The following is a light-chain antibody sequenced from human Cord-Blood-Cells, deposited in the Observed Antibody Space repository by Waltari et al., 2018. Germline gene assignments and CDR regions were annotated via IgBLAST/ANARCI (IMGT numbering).Light chain of an antibody. CDR1: RSDVGGYNY. CDR2: DVS. CDR3: CSYAGSYTWV. Sequence: QSALTQPRSVSGSPGQSVTISCPGTRSDVGGYNYAPWYQQHPGKAPKLMIYDVSKRPSGVPDRFSGSKSGNTASLTISGLQAEDEADYYCCSYAGSYTWVFGGGTKLTVL. J-gene: IGLJ3*02. V-gene: IGLV2-11*01.